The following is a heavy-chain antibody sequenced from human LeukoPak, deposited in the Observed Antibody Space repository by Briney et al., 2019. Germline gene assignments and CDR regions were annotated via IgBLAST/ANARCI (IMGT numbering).Heavy chain of an antibody. J-gene: IGHJ5*02. Sequence: ASVKVSCKASGYTFTSYGISWVRQAPGQGLEWMGWISAYNGNTNYAQKLQGRVTMTTDTSTSTAYMELRSLRSDDTAVYYCARGGYSYGYLDNWFDPWGQGTLVTVSS. CDR3: ARGGYSYGYLDNWFDP. CDR2: ISAYNGNT. CDR1: GYTFTSYG. V-gene: IGHV1-18*01. D-gene: IGHD5-18*01.